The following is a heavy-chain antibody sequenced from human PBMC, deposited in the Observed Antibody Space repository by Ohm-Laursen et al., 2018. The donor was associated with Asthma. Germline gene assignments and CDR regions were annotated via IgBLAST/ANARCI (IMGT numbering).Heavy chain of an antibody. Sequence: SVKASCKASGYTFTSYAMHWVRQAPGQRLEWMGWINAGNGNTKYSQKFQGRVTITRDTSASTAYMELSSLRTEDTAVYYCARDAPKYCSSTSCSPFDPWGQGTLVTVSS. J-gene: IGHJ5*02. CDR3: ARDAPKYCSSTSCSPFDP. CDR2: INAGNGNT. V-gene: IGHV1-3*01. CDR1: GYTFTSYA. D-gene: IGHD2-2*01.